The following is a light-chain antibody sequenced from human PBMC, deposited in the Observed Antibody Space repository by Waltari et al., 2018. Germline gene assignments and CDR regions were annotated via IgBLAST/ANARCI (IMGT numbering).Light chain of an antibody. Sequence: ELVLTQSPGTLSLSPGERATLSCRASQSVSSYLAWYQQKPGQAPRLVIYGSSSRAAGIPDRFSASGSGTDFTLTISRLEPEDFAVFYCQQYGTSPLTFGQGTRLEIK. J-gene: IGKJ5*01. CDR1: QSVSSY. V-gene: IGKV3-20*01. CDR3: QQYGTSPLT. CDR2: GSS.